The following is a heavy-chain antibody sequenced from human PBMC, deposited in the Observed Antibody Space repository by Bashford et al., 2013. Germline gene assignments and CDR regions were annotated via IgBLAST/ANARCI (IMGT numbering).Heavy chain of an antibody. Sequence: ASVKVSCKASGYTFTSYAMNWVRQAPGQGLEWMGWINTNTGNPTYAQGFTGRFVFSLDTSVSTAYLQMNSLRAEDTAVYYCARGADFYYDSSGYYYFDYWGQGTLVTVSS. D-gene: IGHD3-22*01. J-gene: IGHJ4*02. CDR2: INTNTGNP. CDR3: ARGADFYYDSSGYYYFDY. CDR1: GYTFTSYA. V-gene: IGHV7-4-1*02.